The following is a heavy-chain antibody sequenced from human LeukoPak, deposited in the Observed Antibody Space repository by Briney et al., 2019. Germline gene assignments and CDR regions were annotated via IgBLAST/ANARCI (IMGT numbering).Heavy chain of an antibody. D-gene: IGHD3-22*01. J-gene: IGHJ4*02. Sequence: GGSLRLSCTASGFTFGDYAMSWVRQAPGKGLEWVGFIRSKAYGGTTEYAASVKGRFTISRDDSKSIAYLQMNSLKTEDTAVYYCTRDHRHYHDSSGYYYAIYYWGQGTLVIVSS. CDR2: IRSKAYGGTT. CDR1: GFTFGDYA. CDR3: TRDHRHYHDSSGYYYAIYY. V-gene: IGHV3-49*04.